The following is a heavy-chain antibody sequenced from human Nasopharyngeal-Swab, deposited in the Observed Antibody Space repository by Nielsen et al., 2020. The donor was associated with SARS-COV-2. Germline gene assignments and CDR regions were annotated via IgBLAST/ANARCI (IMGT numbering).Heavy chain of an antibody. CDR2: INPSGST. CDR1: GGSFSGYY. CDR3: ARGLTFGGVIAIAAAVDY. J-gene: IGHJ4*02. V-gene: IGHV4-34*01. D-gene: IGHD3-16*02. Sequence: SETLSLTCAVYGGSFSGYYWSWIRQPPGKGLEWIGEINPSGSTNYNPSLKSRVTISVDTSKNQFSLKLSSVTAADTAVYYCARGLTFGGVIAIAAAVDYWGQGTLVTVSS.